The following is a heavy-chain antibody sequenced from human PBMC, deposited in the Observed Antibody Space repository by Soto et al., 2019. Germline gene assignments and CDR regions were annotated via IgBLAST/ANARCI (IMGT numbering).Heavy chain of an antibody. CDR3: AREGYSGYDFDY. V-gene: IGHV1-46*03. CDR1: GYTFTSYY. Sequence: QVQLVQSGAEVKKPGASVKGSCKASGYTFTSYYMHWVRQAPGQGLEWMGIINPSGGSTSYAQKFQGRVTMTRDTSTSTVYMELSSLRSEDTAVYYCAREGYSGYDFDYWGQGTLVTVSS. D-gene: IGHD5-12*01. J-gene: IGHJ4*02. CDR2: INPSGGST.